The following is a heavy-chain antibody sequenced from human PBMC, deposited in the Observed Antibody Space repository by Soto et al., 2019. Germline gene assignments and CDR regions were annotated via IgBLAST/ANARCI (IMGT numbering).Heavy chain of an antibody. Sequence: QVQLVQSGAEVKKPGASVKVSCKASGYSFSTYDINWVRQAAGRGFGGMGWVNPKSGNTDYAQRFRGRVTMTSNTSISTAYMELSALTPEDTAVYYCARPYCDSTSCYTDWFDPWGQGTLVTVSS. D-gene: IGHD2-2*02. CDR1: GYSFSTYD. J-gene: IGHJ5*02. CDR3: ARPYCDSTSCYTDWFDP. CDR2: VNPKSGNT. V-gene: IGHV1-8*01.